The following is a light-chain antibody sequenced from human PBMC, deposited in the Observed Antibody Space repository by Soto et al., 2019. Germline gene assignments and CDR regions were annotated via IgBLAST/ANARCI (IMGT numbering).Light chain of an antibody. CDR3: QQYNSYRT. CDR2: KAS. CDR1: QSISSW. V-gene: IGKV1-5*03. J-gene: IGKJ1*01. Sequence: DIQMTQSPSTLSASVGDRVTMTFRASQSISSWLAWYQQKPGKAPKLLIYKASSLESGVPSRFSGSGSGTEFTLTISSLQPDDFATYYCQQYNSYRTFGQGTKVDI.